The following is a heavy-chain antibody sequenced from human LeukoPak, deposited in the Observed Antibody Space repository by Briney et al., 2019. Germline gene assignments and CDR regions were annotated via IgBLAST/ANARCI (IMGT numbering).Heavy chain of an antibody. Sequence: GGSLRLXCTASGFNFGDYALSWVRQAPGKGLEWIGYIKGEAYGATAEYATFVKGRFTISRDDSKSIMYLQMDSLKTEDTAVYYCSREDYYYGSLTHRASDHWGQGTLLTVSS. V-gene: IGHV3-49*04. CDR2: IKGEAYGATA. CDR3: SREDYYYGSLTHRASDH. D-gene: IGHD3-10*01. CDR1: GFNFGDYA. J-gene: IGHJ5*02.